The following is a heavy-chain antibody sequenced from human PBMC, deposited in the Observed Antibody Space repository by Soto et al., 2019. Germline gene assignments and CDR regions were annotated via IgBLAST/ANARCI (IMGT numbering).Heavy chain of an antibody. Sequence: EIQLLESEGGLVQPGGSLRLSCEASGFTFSTSAMSWVRQAPGRGLEWVSAISPTSDHKFYANSVTGRFTISRDNSKNTVYLQMNSLRVDDTAVYYCTKGGGGDHGSWGQGTLVAVSS. CDR1: GFTFSTSA. CDR3: TKGGGGDHGS. V-gene: IGHV3-23*01. D-gene: IGHD2-21*02. CDR2: ISPTSDHK. J-gene: IGHJ5*02.